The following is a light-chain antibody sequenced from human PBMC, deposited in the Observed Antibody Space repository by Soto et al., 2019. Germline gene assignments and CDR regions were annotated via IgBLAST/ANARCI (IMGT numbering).Light chain of an antibody. J-gene: IGKJ3*01. CDR3: QQYGDSPAT. V-gene: IGKV3-20*01. CDR1: QSVSSSY. Sequence: EIVLTQSPGTLSLSPGERATLSCSASQSVSSSYLAWYQQKPGQAPRLLIYGAFNRATGIPDRFSGSGSGTDFTLTFSRLEPEDFAVYYCQQYGDSPATFGPGTKVDNK. CDR2: GAF.